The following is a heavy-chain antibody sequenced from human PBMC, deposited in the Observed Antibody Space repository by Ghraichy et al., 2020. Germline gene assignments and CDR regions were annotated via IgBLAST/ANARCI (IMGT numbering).Heavy chain of an antibody. Sequence: GGSLRLSCAASGFTFGSYWMHWVRQRPGKGLEWVSRINLDGDLTTYADSVKGRFTISRDNAKNTLSLQMNSLRAEDTGVYHCARKLPLAGTGEYFDYCGQGTLVSVSS. CDR1: GFTFGSYW. J-gene: IGHJ4*02. D-gene: IGHD2-15*01. V-gene: IGHV3-74*03. CDR3: ARKLPLAGTGEYFDY. CDR2: INLDGDLT.